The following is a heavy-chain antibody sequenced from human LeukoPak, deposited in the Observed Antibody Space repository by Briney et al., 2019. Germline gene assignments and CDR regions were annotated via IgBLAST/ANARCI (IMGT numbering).Heavy chain of an antibody. CDR2: MSDSGST. CDR1: GASISSSNYY. Sequence: PSETLSLTCTVSGASISSSNYYCGWIRQPPGKGLEWIGSMSDSGSTYYNPSLYSRVTISIDTSKNQFSLKLNSVTAADTAVYYCARELSMAAGGNWGQGTLVTVSS. CDR3: ARELSMAAGGN. J-gene: IGHJ4*02. V-gene: IGHV4-39*07. D-gene: IGHD6-13*01.